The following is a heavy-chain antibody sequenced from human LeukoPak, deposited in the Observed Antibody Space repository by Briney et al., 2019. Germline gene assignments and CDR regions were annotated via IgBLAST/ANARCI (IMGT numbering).Heavy chain of an antibody. D-gene: IGHD3-10*01. CDR1: GFTFSNYG. J-gene: IGHJ4*02. V-gene: IGHV3-33*01. Sequence: GGSLRLSCAASGFTFSNYGMHWVRQAPGKGLEWVAVIWYDGSNKYYADSVKGRFTISRDNSKNTLYLQMNSLRAEDTAVYYCARGHGSGSYPLDYWGQGTLITVSS. CDR2: IWYDGSNK. CDR3: ARGHGSGSYPLDY.